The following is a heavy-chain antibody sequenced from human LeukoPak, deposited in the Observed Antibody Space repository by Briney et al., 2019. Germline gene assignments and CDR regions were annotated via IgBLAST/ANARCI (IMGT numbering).Heavy chain of an antibody. CDR2: INPNSGGT. J-gene: IGHJ4*02. Sequence: ASVKVSCKASGYTFTGYYMHWVRQVPGQGLEWMGWINPNSGGTNYAQKFQGRVTMTRDTSISTAYMELSRLRSDDTAVYYCARDLGDYGGNPFDYWGQGTLVTVSS. V-gene: IGHV1-2*02. D-gene: IGHD4-23*01. CDR3: ARDLGDYGGNPFDY. CDR1: GYTFTGYY.